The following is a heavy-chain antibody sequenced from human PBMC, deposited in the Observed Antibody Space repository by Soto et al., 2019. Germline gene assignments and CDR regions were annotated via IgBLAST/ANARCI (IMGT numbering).Heavy chain of an antibody. D-gene: IGHD6-19*01. CDR1: GYSFTIYW. CDR3: ARSTYSSGWYPYGVDV. J-gene: IGHJ6*02. CDR2: IYPGDSDT. V-gene: IGHV5-51*01. Sequence: GESLKISCKGSGYSFTIYWIGWVRQMPGKGLEWMGIIYPGDSDTRYSPSFQGQVTISADKSISTAYLQWSSLKASDTAMYYCARSTYSSGWYPYGVDVWGQGTTVTV.